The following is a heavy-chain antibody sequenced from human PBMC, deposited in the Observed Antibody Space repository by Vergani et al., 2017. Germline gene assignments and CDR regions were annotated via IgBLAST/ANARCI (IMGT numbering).Heavy chain of an antibody. J-gene: IGHJ1*01. Sequence: QLQLQESGPGLVKPSETLSLTCTVSGVSIGSNSYYWGWIRQPPGKGLEWIGTIYYTGKTYYNEAHKSRLTISVDTSKNQFSLNLTSVTAADTAVYYCTRHGRSGWAGYFQHWGQGTLVTASS. CDR1: GVSIGSNSYY. D-gene: IGHD6-19*01. CDR2: IYYTGKT. V-gene: IGHV4-39*01. CDR3: TRHGRSGWAGYFQH.